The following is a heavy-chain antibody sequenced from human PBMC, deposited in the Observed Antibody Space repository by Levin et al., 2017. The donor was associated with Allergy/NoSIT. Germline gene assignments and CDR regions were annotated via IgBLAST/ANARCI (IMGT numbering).Heavy chain of an antibody. V-gene: IGHV5-51*01. CDR3: ARSATNWFSP. J-gene: IGHJ5*02. Sequence: KVSCKGSGYSFSSYWIGWVRQMPGKGLEWMGLIYPGDSNTRYSPSFQGQVTISADKSISTAYLQWSSLKASDTAMYYCARSATNWFSPWGQGTLVTVSS. CDR2: IYPGDSNT. D-gene: IGHD1-1*01. CDR1: GYSFSSYW.